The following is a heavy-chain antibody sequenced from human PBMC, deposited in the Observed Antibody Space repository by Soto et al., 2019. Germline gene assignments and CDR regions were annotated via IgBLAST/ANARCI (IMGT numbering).Heavy chain of an antibody. V-gene: IGHV1-8*01. CDR1: GFTFASND. J-gene: IGHJ5*02. CDR2: MNANVHAT. Sequence: ASVKVSCKASGFTFASNDINWVPQGPVQGLQWMGWMNANVHATDSPQEFKGRVSMTWNASISTAYLELHNLKSDDTAVYYCAREVEVGGSLRLDPWGQRCLVTVS. CDR3: AREVEVGGSLRLDP. D-gene: IGHD3-10*01.